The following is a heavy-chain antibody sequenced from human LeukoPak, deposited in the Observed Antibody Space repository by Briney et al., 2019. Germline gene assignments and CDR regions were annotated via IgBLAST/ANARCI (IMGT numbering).Heavy chain of an antibody. CDR3: AKECVGSGYDSDYYYYGMDV. J-gene: IGHJ6*02. Sequence: GGSLRLSCAASGFTFSSYAMGWVRQAPGKGREWVSDITISGGTTHFYSDSAKGRFTISRDNSKNTLYLQMDSLRAEDTAVYYCAKECVGSGYDSDYYYYGMDVWGQGTTVTVSS. CDR2: ITISGGTT. D-gene: IGHD5-12*01. V-gene: IGHV3-23*01. CDR1: GFTFSSYA.